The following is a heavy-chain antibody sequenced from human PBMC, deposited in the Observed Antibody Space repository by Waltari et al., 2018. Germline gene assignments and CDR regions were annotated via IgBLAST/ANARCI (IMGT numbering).Heavy chain of an antibody. CDR2: VGPKDGET. J-gene: IGHJ5*02. CDR1: GYTFTDYY. V-gene: IGHV1-69-2*01. D-gene: IGHD2-15*01. Sequence: EVQLLQSGAEVKKPGATVKISCKSSGYTFTDYYIHWVKQTPGKGLVWIGRVGPKDGETIYAEKFQDRVTISADTSTDTVYMIMNGLRFDDTALYFCSRSGSDDWFDPWGRGTPVTVVS. CDR3: SRSGSDDWFDP.